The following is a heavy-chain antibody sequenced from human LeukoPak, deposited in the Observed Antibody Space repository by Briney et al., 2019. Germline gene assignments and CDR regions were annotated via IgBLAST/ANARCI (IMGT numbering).Heavy chain of an antibody. D-gene: IGHD6-13*01. Sequence: VASVKVSCKASGYTFTGYYMHWVRQAPGQGLEWMGWINPNSGGTNYAQKFQGRVTMTRDTSISTAYMELSRMRSDDTAVYYCARAIAAAGTGWLAKSYYMDVWGKGTTVTVSS. CDR2: INPNSGGT. CDR3: ARAIAAAGTGWLAKSYYMDV. CDR1: GYTFTGYY. J-gene: IGHJ6*03. V-gene: IGHV1-2*02.